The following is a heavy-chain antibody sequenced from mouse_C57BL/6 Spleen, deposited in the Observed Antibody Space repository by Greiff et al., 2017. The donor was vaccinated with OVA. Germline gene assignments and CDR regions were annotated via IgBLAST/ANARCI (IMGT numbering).Heavy chain of an antibody. V-gene: IGHV5-17*01. D-gene: IGHD2-4*01. CDR3: ARPDYDRAWFAY. CDR1: GFTFSDYG. J-gene: IGHJ3*01. Sequence: EVKVEESGGGLVKPGGSLKLSCAASGFTFSDYGMHWVRQAPEKGLEWVAYISSGSSTIYYADTVKGRFTISRDNAKNTLFLQMTSLRSEDTAMYYCARPDYDRAWFAYWGQGTLVTVSA. CDR2: ISSGSSTI.